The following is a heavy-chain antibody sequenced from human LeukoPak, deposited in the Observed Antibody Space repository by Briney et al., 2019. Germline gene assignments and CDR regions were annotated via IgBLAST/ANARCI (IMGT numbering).Heavy chain of an antibody. V-gene: IGHV1-18*01. D-gene: IGHD2-8*01. Sequence: GASVKVSCKAPGYTFTSYGISWVRQAPGQGLEWMGWIRVYNGDTNYAQKLQGRVTMTTDTSTSTAYMELRSLRSDDTAVYYCARDQIRVGRRGKCYDYWGQGTLVTVSS. J-gene: IGHJ4*02. CDR1: GYTFTSYG. CDR2: IRVYNGDT. CDR3: ARDQIRVGRRGKCYDY.